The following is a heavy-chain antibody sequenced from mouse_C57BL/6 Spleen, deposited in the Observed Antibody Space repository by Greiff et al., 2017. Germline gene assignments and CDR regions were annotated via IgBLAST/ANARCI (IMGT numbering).Heavy chain of an antibody. D-gene: IGHD2-4*01. CDR3: ARKVNYGYYAMDY. CDR1: GYAFTNYL. J-gene: IGHJ4*01. Sequence: QVQLQRSGAELVRPGTSVKVSCKASGYAFTNYLIEWVKQRPGQGLEWIGVINPGSGGTNYNEKFKGKATLTADKSSSTAYMQLSSLTSEDSAVYFCARKVNYGYYAMDYWGQGTSVTVSS. CDR2: INPGSGGT. V-gene: IGHV1-54*01.